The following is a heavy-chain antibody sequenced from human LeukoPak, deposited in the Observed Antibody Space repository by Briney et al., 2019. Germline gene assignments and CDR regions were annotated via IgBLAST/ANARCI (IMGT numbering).Heavy chain of an antibody. D-gene: IGHD4-11*01. CDR1: GILVSSNY. V-gene: IGHV3-23*01. CDR3: ADSNYWYPVDY. Sequence: GGSLRLSCVASGILVSSNYMSWVRQAPGKGLEWVSSITNNGDTTYYADSVKGRFTISRDNSKNTLYLQMNSLRAEDTALYYCADSNYWYPVDYWGQGTLVTVSS. J-gene: IGHJ4*02. CDR2: ITNNGDTT.